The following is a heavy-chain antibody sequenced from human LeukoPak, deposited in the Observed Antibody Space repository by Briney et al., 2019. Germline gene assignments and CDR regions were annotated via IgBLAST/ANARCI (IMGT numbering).Heavy chain of an antibody. CDR3: ARDEDLGGYFDY. V-gene: IGHV3-23*01. Sequence: GGSLRLSCAASGFTFSSYAMSWVRQAPGKGLEWVSAIGGSSSSLYYAESVKGRFTISRDNSKNTLYLQMNSLRAEDTAVYYCARDEDLGGYFDYWGQGTLVTVSS. CDR1: GFTFSSYA. J-gene: IGHJ4*02. CDR2: IGGSSSSL. D-gene: IGHD2-15*01.